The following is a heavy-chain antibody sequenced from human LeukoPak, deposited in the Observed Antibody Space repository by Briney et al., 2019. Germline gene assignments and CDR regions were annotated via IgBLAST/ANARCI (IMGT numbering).Heavy chain of an antibody. J-gene: IGHJ6*03. D-gene: IGHD3-10*01. CDR1: GFTFSSYS. CDR3: ARDRGYYYYMDV. Sequence: GGSLRLSCAASGFTFSSYSMNWVPQAPGKGLEWVSYISSSSSTIYYADSVKGRFTISRDNAKNSLYLQMNSLRAEDTAVYYCARDRGYYYYMDVWGKGTTVTVSS. CDR2: ISSSSSTI. V-gene: IGHV3-48*04.